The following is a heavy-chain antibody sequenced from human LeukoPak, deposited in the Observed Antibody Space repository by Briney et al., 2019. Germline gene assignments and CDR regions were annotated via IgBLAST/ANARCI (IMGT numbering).Heavy chain of an antibody. V-gene: IGHV4-34*01. D-gene: IGHD3-10*01. J-gene: IGHJ5*02. CDR3: ARGRLGWFGELSRFDP. CDR1: GGSISSYY. CDR2: INHSGST. Sequence: SETLSLTCTVSGGSISSYYWSWIRQPPGKGLEWIGEINHSGSTNYNPSLKSRVTISVDTSKNQFSLKLSSVTAADTAVYYCARGRLGWFGELSRFDPWGQGTLVTVSS.